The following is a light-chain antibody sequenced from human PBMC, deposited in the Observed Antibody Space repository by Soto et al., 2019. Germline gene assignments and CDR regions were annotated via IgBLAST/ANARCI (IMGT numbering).Light chain of an antibody. CDR1: QSVNNNF. CDR3: QQYGDSPYT. V-gene: IGKV3-20*01. CDR2: GAS. J-gene: IGKJ2*01. Sequence: EIVLTQSPGTLSLSPGERADLSCRASQSVNNNFLAWYQQRPGQAPRLLIYGASSRPRGIPDRFSGSGSGTDFTLTISRLEREDFALYYCQQYGDSPYTFGQGTKLQIK.